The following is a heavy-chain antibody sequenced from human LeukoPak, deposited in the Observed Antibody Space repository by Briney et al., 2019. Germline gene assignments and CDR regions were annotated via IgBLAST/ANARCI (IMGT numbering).Heavy chain of an antibody. D-gene: IGHD4-17*01. CDR2: ISSSGSTI. V-gene: IGHV3-11*04. J-gene: IGHJ4*02. Sequence: PGGSLRLSCAASGFTFSDYYMSWIRQAPGKGLEWVSYISSSGSTIYYADSVKGRFTISRDNAKNSLYLQMNSLRAEDTAVYYCARARYTVTTRLFDYWGQGTLVTVSS. CDR3: ARARYTVTTRLFDY. CDR1: GFTFSDYY.